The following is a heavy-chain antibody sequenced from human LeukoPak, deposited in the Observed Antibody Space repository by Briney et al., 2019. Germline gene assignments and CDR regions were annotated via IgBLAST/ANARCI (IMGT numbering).Heavy chain of an antibody. Sequence: PSQTLSLTCTVSGGSLSSGSYYWSWIRQPAGKGLEWIGRIYTSGSTNYNPSLKSRVTISVDTSKNQFSLKLSSVTAADTAVYYCARDIAAAGIGFDYMDVWGKGTTVTVSS. CDR3: ARDIAAAGIGFDYMDV. D-gene: IGHD6-13*01. J-gene: IGHJ6*03. V-gene: IGHV4-61*02. CDR1: GGSLSSGSYY. CDR2: IYTSGST.